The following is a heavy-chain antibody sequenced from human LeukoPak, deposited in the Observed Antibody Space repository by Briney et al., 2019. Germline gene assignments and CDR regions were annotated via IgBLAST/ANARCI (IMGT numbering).Heavy chain of an antibody. CDR3: TRRGASTGAFDI. CDR1: GFTFSDYW. V-gene: IGHV3-74*01. CDR2: INSDGSST. D-gene: IGHD1-26*01. Sequence: GGSLRLSCAASGFTFSDYWMHWVRQGPGKGLVWVSRINSDGSSTSYADSVKGRFTISRDNAKNTLYLQMKSLRAEDTAVYYCTRRGASTGAFDIWGQGTMVTVSS. J-gene: IGHJ3*02.